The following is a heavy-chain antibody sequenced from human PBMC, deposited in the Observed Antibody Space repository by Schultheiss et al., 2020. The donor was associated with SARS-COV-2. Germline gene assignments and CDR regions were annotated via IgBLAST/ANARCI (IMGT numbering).Heavy chain of an antibody. J-gene: IGHJ6*02. CDR1: GYTFTGYY. Sequence: ASVKVSCKASGYTFTGYYMHWVRQAPGQGLEWMGWINPNSGNTGYAQKFQGRVTMTRNTSISTAYMELSSLRSEDTAVYYCARGATTNYGDGMDVSGQGTTVTVSS. D-gene: IGHD1-7*01. V-gene: IGHV1-8*02. CDR2: INPNSGNT. CDR3: ARGATTNYGDGMDV.